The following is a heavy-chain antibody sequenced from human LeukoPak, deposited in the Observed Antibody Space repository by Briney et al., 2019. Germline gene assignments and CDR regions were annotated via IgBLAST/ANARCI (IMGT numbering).Heavy chain of an antibody. D-gene: IGHD4-17*01. CDR2: IYYSGST. CDR3: ARLRADYGDYYYYYYGMDV. V-gene: IGHV4-59*08. CDR1: GGSISSYY. Sequence: SETLSLTCTVSGGSISSYYWSWIRQPPGKGLEWIGYIYYSGSTNYNPSLKSRVTISVDTSKNQFSLKLSSVTAADTAVYYCARLRADYGDYYYYYYGMDVWGQGTTVTVSS. J-gene: IGHJ6*02.